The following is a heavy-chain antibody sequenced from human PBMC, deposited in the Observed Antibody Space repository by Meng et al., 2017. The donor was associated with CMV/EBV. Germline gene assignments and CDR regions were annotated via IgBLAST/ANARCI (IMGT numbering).Heavy chain of an antibody. CDR3: ARVGHSSSSY. J-gene: IGHJ4*02. V-gene: IGHV3-48*03. CDR2: ISSSGSTI. Sequence: GGSLRLSCAASGFTFSSYEMNWVRQAPGKGLEWVSYISSSGSTIYYADSVKGRFTISRDNAKNSLYLQMNSLRAEDTAVYYCARVGHSSSSYWGQGTLVTVSS. D-gene: IGHD6-13*01. CDR1: GFTFSSYE.